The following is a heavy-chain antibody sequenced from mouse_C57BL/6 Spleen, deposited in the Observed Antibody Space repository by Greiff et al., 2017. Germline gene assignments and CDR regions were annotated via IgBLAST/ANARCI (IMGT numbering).Heavy chain of an antibody. Sequence: EVKLQESGGGLVQPGGSMKLSCVASGFTFSNYWMNWVRQSPEKGLEWVAQIRLKSDNYATHYAESVKGRFTISRDDSKSSVYLQMNNLRAEDTGIYYCTYYYGSSPAHWYFDVWGTGTTVTVSS. CDR2: IRLKSDNYAT. CDR3: TYYYGSSPAHWYFDV. CDR1: GFTFSNYW. D-gene: IGHD1-1*01. V-gene: IGHV6-3*01. J-gene: IGHJ1*03.